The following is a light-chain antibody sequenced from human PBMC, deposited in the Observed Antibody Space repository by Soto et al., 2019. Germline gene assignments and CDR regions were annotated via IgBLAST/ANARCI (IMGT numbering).Light chain of an antibody. CDR3: QKYGSSPWK. CDR2: GAS. J-gene: IGKJ1*01. V-gene: IGKV3-20*01. CDR1: QSVSSSY. Sequence: EIVFTHSPFTLSLSPVERATLSCRASQSVSSSYLGWYQQKPGQAPRLLIYGASSRATGIPDRFSGSGSGTDFTLTISRLEPEDFAVYYCQKYGSSPWKFGQGTKVDIK.